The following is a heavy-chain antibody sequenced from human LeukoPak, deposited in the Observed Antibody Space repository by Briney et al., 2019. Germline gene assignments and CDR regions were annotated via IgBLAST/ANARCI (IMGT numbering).Heavy chain of an antibody. CDR3: ARDIVVARLLGY. CDR1: GYTFTSYY. CDR2: INPSGGST. J-gene: IGHJ4*02. V-gene: IGHV1-46*01. Sequence: GASVKVSCKASGYTFTSYYMHWVRQAPGQGLEWMGIINPSGGSTSYAQKFQGRVTMTTDTSTSTAYMELRSLRSDDTAVYYCARDIVVARLLGYWGQGTLVTVSS. D-gene: IGHD3-22*01.